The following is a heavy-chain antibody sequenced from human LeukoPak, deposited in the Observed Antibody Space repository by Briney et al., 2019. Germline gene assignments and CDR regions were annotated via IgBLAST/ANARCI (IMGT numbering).Heavy chain of an antibody. J-gene: IGHJ3*02. CDR3: ARGSGGQYDAFDI. CDR1: GYSISSGYY. D-gene: IGHD2-8*02. CDR2: IYHSGST. V-gene: IGHV4-38-2*02. Sequence: PSETLSLTCTVSGYSISSGYYWGWIRPPPGKGLEWIGSIYHSGSTYYNPSLKSRVTISVDTSKNQFSLKLSSVTAADTAVYYCARGSGGQYDAFDIWGQGTMVTVSS.